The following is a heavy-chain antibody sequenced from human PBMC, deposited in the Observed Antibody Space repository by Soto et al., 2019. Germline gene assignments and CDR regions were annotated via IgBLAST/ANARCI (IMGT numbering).Heavy chain of an antibody. Sequence: SETLSLTCTVSGCTISSGGYYWSWIRQHPGKGLEWIGYIYYSGSTNYNPSLTSRVTISVDTSKNQFSLKLSSVTAADTAVYYCARHRYSYGVYYFDYWGQGTLVTVSS. V-gene: IGHV4-61*08. D-gene: IGHD5-18*01. CDR1: GCTISSGGYY. J-gene: IGHJ4*02. CDR2: IYYSGST. CDR3: ARHRYSYGVYYFDY.